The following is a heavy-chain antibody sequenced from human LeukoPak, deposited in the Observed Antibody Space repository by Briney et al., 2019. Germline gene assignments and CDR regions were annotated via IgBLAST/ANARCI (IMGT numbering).Heavy chain of an antibody. CDR3: ARSPIAAGSKNWFDP. V-gene: IGHV1-24*01. Sequence: ASVKVSCKVSGYTLTELSMHWVRQAPGKGLEWMGGFDPVDGETIYAQKFQGRVTITADKSTSTAYMELSSLRSEDTAVYYCARSPIAAGSKNWFDPWGQGTLVTVSS. CDR2: FDPVDGET. J-gene: IGHJ5*02. CDR1: GYTLTELS. D-gene: IGHD6-13*01.